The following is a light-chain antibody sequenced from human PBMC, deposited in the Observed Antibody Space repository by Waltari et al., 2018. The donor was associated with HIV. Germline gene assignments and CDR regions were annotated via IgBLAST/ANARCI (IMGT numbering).Light chain of an antibody. CDR2: DIN. V-gene: IGLV1-40*01. CDR1: SSNIGAGYE. J-gene: IGLJ2*01. CDR3: QSYDSSLSGVL. Sequence: QSVLTQPPSVSGAPGQRVTISCTGRSSNIGAGYEVHWYQPLPGTGPKLLIYDINNRHSGVPDRFSGSKSGTSASLAITGLQAEDEADYYCQSYDSSLSGVLFGGGTKLTVL.